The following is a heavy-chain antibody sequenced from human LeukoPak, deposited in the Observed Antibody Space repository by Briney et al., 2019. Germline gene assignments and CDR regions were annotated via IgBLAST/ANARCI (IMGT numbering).Heavy chain of an antibody. J-gene: IGHJ6*03. V-gene: IGHV3-53*01. Sequence: GGSLRLSCAASGFTVSSNCMSWVRQAPGKGLEWFSVIFSGGSTYYADSVKGRFTISRDNSKNTLYLQMNSLRAEDTAVYYCASGSGSYRTPYYYMDVWGTGTTVTVSS. CDR2: IFSGGST. CDR3: ASGSGSYRTPYYYMDV. CDR1: GFTVSSNC. D-gene: IGHD3-10*01.